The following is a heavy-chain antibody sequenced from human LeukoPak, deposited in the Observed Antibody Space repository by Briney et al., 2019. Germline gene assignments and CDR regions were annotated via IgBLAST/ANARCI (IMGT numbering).Heavy chain of an antibody. D-gene: IGHD3-16*01. Sequence: SMKVSSKAYGYTFTSYGINWVRQATGQLLEWMGWMNPNSGNTGYAQKFQGRVTMTRNTSISTAYMELSSLRSEDTAVYYCARVTFGGVMTMEYYFDYWGQGTLVTVSS. V-gene: IGHV1-8*01. J-gene: IGHJ4*02. CDR3: ARVTFGGVMTMEYYFDY. CDR1: GYTFTSYG. CDR2: MNPNSGNT.